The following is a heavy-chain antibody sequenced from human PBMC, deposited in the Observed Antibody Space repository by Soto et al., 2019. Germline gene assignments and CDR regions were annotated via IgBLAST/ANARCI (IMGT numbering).Heavy chain of an antibody. CDR3: ARGGRDSSWYPGNWFDP. CDR2: IYYSGST. CDR1: GYSIISSYY. Sequence: PSETLSLTCAVSGYSIISSYYWSWIRQPPGKGLEWIGYIYYSGSTNYNPSLKSRVTISVDTSKNQFSLKLSSVTAADTAVYYCARGGRDSSWYPGNWFDPWGQGTLVTVSS. J-gene: IGHJ5*02. V-gene: IGHV4-59*01. D-gene: IGHD6-13*01.